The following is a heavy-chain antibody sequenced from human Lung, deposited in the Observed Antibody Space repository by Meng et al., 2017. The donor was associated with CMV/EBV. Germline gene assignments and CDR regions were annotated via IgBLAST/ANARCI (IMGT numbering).Heavy chain of an antibody. V-gene: IGHV4-39*02. D-gene: IGHD3-16*02. J-gene: IGHJ4*02. CDR1: GGSISSSSYY. Sequence: SETXSLTCTVSGGSISSSSYYWGWIRQPPGKGLEWIGSIYYSGSTYYNPSLKSRVTISVDTSKNQFSLKLSSVTAADTAVYYCAREDYRSLYFDYWVQGTXVTVSS. CDR3: AREDYRSLYFDY. CDR2: IYYSGST.